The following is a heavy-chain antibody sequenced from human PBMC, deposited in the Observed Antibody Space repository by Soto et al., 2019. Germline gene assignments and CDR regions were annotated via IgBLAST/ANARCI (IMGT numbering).Heavy chain of an antibody. CDR3: ARDNAAVAGRGFDD. D-gene: IGHD6-19*01. CDR1: GYTFTIYY. J-gene: IGHJ4*02. V-gene: IGHV1-46*01. Sequence: ASVKVSCXGSGYTFTIYYMHCVRQAPGQGLEWMGIINPSGGSTSYAQKFQGRVTMTRDTSTSTVYMELRSLRSEDTAVYYCARDNAAVAGRGFDDWGQGTLVTVSS. CDR2: INPSGGST.